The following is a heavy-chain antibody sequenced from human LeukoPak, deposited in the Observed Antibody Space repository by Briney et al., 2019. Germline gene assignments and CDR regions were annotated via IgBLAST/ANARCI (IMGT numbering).Heavy chain of an antibody. CDR1: GFTFDDYA. Sequence: GRSLRLSCAATGFTFDDYAMHWVRQAPGKGLEWVSRISWNSGSIGYADSVKGRFTISRDNAKNSLFLQMTNLRAEDTALYYCARERVYYGMDVWGQGTTVTVSS. CDR3: ARERVYYGMDV. V-gene: IGHV3-9*01. J-gene: IGHJ6*02. D-gene: IGHD3-3*01. CDR2: ISWNSGSI.